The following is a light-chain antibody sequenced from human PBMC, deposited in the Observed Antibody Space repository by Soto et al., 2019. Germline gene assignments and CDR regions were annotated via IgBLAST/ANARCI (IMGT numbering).Light chain of an antibody. CDR1: QSVSSN. Sequence: EIVLTQSPGTLSLSPGERATLSCMASQSVSSNLAWYQQKPGQAPRLLIYGASTRATGIPARFSGSGSGTEFTLTISSLQSEDFAVYYCQQYNNWLPITFGQGTRLEIK. J-gene: IGKJ5*01. CDR3: QQYNNWLPIT. V-gene: IGKV3-15*01. CDR2: GAS.